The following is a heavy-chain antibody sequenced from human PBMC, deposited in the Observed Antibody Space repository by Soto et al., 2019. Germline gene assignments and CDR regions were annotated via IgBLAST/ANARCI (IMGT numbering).Heavy chain of an antibody. Sequence: QVQLVQSGAEVKKPGASVKVSCKASGYTFTSFGINWLRQPPGQGLEWMGWITTYNGDTNYAQKFQGRVTMTTDTSTSTAYMALRSLRSDDTAVYYCARDRTSGSDHLSDYWGQGTLVTVSS. CDR3: ARDRTSGSDHLSDY. J-gene: IGHJ4*02. CDR2: ITTYNGDT. D-gene: IGHD1-26*01. V-gene: IGHV1-18*01. CDR1: GYTFTSFG.